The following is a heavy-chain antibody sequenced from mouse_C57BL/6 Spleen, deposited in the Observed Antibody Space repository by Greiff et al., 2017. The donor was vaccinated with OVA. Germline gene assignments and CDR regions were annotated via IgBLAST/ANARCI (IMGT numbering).Heavy chain of an antibody. CDR1: GYTFTSYW. CDR3: ARGGSMGDGLFDV. Sequence: QVQLQQPGAELVKPGASVKLSCKASGYTFTSYWMHWVKQRPGRGLEWIGRIAPNSGGTKYNEKFKSKATLTVDKPSSTAYMQLSSLTSEDSAVYYCARGGSMGDGLFDVWGTGTTVTVSS. CDR2: IAPNSGGT. V-gene: IGHV1-72*01. J-gene: IGHJ1*03. D-gene: IGHD1-1*02.